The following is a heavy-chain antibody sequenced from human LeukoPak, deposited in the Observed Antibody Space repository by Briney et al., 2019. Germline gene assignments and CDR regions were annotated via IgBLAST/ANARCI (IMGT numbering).Heavy chain of an antibody. D-gene: IGHD2-15*01. CDR2: ISSSSSYI. CDR3: ARDPTPRYCSGGSCYTHYGMDV. Sequence: PGGSLRLSCAASGFTFSSYGMNWVRQAPGKGLEWVSSISSSSSYIYYADSVKGRLTISRDNAKNSLYLQMNSLRAEDTAVYYCARDPTPRYCSGGSCYTHYGMDVWVQGTTVTVSS. J-gene: IGHJ6*02. CDR1: GFTFSSYG. V-gene: IGHV3-21*01.